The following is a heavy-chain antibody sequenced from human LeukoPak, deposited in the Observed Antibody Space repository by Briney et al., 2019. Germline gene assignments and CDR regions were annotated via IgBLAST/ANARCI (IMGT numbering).Heavy chain of an antibody. D-gene: IGHD6-13*01. Sequence: SETLSLTCTVSGGSISSSSYYWGWIRQPPGKGLEWIGSIYYSGSTYYNPSLKSRVTISVDTSKNQFSLKLSSVTAADTAVYYCARGFGVGSSSWYNWFDPWGQGTLVTVSS. CDR2: IYYSGST. J-gene: IGHJ5*02. V-gene: IGHV4-39*07. CDR1: GGSISSSSYY. CDR3: ARGFGVGSSSWYNWFDP.